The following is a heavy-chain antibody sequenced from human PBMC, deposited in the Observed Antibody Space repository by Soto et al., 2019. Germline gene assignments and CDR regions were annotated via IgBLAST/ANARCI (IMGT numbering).Heavy chain of an antibody. J-gene: IGHJ2*01. Sequence: GGSLRLSCAASGFTFSSYWMSWVRQAPGKGLEWVANIKQDGSEKYYVDSVKGRFTISRDNAKNSLYLQMNSLRAEDTAVYYCASRNIAAAGTPRKGDWYFDLWGRGTLVTVSS. D-gene: IGHD6-13*01. CDR1: GFTFSSYW. CDR2: IKQDGSEK. CDR3: ASRNIAAAGTPRKGDWYFDL. V-gene: IGHV3-7*01.